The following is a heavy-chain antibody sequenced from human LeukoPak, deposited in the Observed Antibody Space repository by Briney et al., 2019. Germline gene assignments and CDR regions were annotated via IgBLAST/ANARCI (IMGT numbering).Heavy chain of an antibody. Sequence: SQTLSLTCTVSGVSISSGGYYWSWIRQHPGKGLEWIGYIYYSGSTYYNPSLKSRVTISVDTSKNQFSLKLSSVTAADTAVYYCARGGQRITFGGVIVTSAFDIWGQGTMVTVSS. V-gene: IGHV4-31*03. CDR2: IYYSGST. J-gene: IGHJ3*02. D-gene: IGHD3-16*02. CDR1: GVSISSGGYY. CDR3: ARGGQRITFGGVIVTSAFDI.